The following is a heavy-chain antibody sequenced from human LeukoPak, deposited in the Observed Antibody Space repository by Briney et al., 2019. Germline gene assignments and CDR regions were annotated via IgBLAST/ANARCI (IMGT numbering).Heavy chain of an antibody. Sequence: SQTLSLTCTVSGGSISSGSYYWSWIRQPAGKGLEWIGRIYTSGSTNYNPSLKSRVTISVDTSKNQFSLKLSSVTAADTAVYYCARVWGITMVRGVRGFDYWGQGTLVTVFS. J-gene: IGHJ4*02. V-gene: IGHV4-61*02. CDR3: ARVWGITMVRGVRGFDY. CDR2: IYTSGST. CDR1: GGSISSGSYY. D-gene: IGHD3-10*01.